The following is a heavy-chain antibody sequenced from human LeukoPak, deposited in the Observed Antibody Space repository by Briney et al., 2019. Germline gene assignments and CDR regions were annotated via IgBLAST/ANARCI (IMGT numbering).Heavy chain of an antibody. CDR3: ARGGGYYDFWSGYYYYMDV. Sequence: SETLSLTCAVYGGSFSGYCWSWIRQPPGKGLEWIGEINHSGSTNYNPSLKSRVTISVDTSKNQFSLKLSSVTAADTAVYYCARGGGYYDFWSGYYYYMDVWGKGTTVTVSS. D-gene: IGHD3-3*01. J-gene: IGHJ6*03. CDR1: GGSFSGYC. V-gene: IGHV4-34*01. CDR2: INHSGST.